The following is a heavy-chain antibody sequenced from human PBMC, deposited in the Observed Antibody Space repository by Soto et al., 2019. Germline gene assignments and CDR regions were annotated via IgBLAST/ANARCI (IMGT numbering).Heavy chain of an antibody. D-gene: IGHD6-6*01. V-gene: IGHV3-23*01. CDR2: ISGTGGST. CDR1: GFTFSTYA. J-gene: IGHJ4*02. Sequence: EVQLLESGGGLVQPGGSLRLSCAASGFTFSTYAKSWVRQAPGKGLEWVSAISGTGGSTYYADSVKGRFTISRDNSKNTLYLQMNSLRAVDTAVYYCAKNWDTTSSSSSHWGQGTLVTVSS. CDR3: AKNWDTTSSSSSH.